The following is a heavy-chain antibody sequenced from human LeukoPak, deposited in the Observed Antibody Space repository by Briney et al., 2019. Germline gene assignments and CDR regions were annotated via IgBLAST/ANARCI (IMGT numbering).Heavy chain of an antibody. CDR3: AKDSSVYHYDSRSLDY. CDR2: IKSDGSST. Sequence: GGSLRLSCTTSGFSFSGYWMHWVRQAPGKGLVWVSRIKSDGSSTTYADSVKGRFTISRDNARNTLYLQMNSLRAEDTAVYYCAKDSSVYHYDSRSLDYWGLGTLVTVSS. V-gene: IGHV3-74*01. CDR1: GFSFSGYW. D-gene: IGHD3-22*01. J-gene: IGHJ4*02.